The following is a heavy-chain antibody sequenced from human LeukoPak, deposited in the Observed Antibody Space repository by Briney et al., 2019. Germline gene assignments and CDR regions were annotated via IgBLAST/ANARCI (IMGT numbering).Heavy chain of an antibody. V-gene: IGHV4-59*01. J-gene: IGHJ3*02. Sequence: PSETLSLPCTVSGGSISSYYWSWIRQPPGKELEWIGYIYDSGSTNYNPSLKSRVTISVDTSKTQFSPKLSSVTAADTAVYYCARGVVVVAAIHYHDAFDIWGQGTMVTVSS. D-gene: IGHD2-15*01. CDR2: IYDSGST. CDR1: GGSISSYY. CDR3: ARGVVVVAAIHYHDAFDI.